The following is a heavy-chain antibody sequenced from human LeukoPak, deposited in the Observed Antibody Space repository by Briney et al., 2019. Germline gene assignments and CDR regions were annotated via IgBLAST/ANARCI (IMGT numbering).Heavy chain of an antibody. CDR2: IYYSGST. D-gene: IGHD6-13*01. Sequence: SETLSLTCTVSGGSISSYYWSWIRQPPGKGLEWIGYIYYSGSTNYNPSLKSRVTISVDTSKNQFSLKLSSVTAADTAVYYCARDRGRIAAGIGWFDPWGQGTLVTVSS. V-gene: IGHV4-59*12. CDR1: GGSISSYY. J-gene: IGHJ5*02. CDR3: ARDRGRIAAGIGWFDP.